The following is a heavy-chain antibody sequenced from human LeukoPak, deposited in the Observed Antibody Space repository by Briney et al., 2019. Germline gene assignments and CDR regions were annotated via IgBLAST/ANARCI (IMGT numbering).Heavy chain of an antibody. CDR2: ISAYNGNT. Sequence: EASVKVSCKASGYTFTSYGISWVRQAPGQGLEWMGWISAYNGNTNYAQKLQGRVTMTTDTSTSTAYMELRSLRSDDTAVYYCAGGLASGIYFNSLLGYWGQGTLVTVSS. V-gene: IGHV1-18*01. CDR3: AGGLASGIYFNSLLGY. D-gene: IGHD3-10*01. J-gene: IGHJ4*02. CDR1: GYTFTSYG.